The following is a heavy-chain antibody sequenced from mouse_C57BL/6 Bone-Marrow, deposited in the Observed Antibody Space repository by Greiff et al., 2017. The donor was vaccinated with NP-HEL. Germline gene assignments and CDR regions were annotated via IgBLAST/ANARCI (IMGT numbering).Heavy chain of an antibody. J-gene: IGHJ4*01. CDR1: GFTFSSYA. V-gene: IGHV5-4*01. CDR3: ARDMHYYGCYYAMDY. CDR2: ISDGGSYT. D-gene: IGHD1-1*01. Sequence: EVKLMESGGGLVKPGGSLKLSCAASGFTFSSYAMSWVRQTPEKRLEWVATISDGGSYTYYPDNVKGRFTISRDNAKNNLYLQMSHLKSEDTAMYYCARDMHYYGCYYAMDYWGQGTSVTVSS.